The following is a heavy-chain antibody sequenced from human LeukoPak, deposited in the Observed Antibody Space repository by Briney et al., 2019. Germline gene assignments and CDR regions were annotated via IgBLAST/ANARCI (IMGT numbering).Heavy chain of an antibody. V-gene: IGHV3-48*02. CDR3: ARLTYGF. CDR2: ISASSSTI. J-gene: IGHJ4*02. D-gene: IGHD4-17*01. CDR1: GFTFSSFS. Sequence: GGSLRLSCVASGFTFSSFSMNWVRQAPGKGLEWISYISASSSTIYYADSVKGRFTISRDNAKNSLYLQMNSLRDEDTAVYYCARLTYGFWGQGTLVTVSS.